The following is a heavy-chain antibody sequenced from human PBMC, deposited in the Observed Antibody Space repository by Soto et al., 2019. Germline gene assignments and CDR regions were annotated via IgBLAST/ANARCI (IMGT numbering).Heavy chain of an antibody. J-gene: IGHJ4*02. CDR2: ISYDGSNK. V-gene: IGHV3-30*03. D-gene: IGHD1-26*01. CDR3: AREYSGTYFDY. Sequence: QVQLVESGGGVVQPGRSLRLSCAASGFTFSSYGMHWVRQAPGKGLEWVAVISYDGSNKYYVDSVKGRFTISRDNAKNSLYLHMNSLSAEDTAVYYCAREYSGTYFDYWGQGTLVTVSS. CDR1: GFTFSSYG.